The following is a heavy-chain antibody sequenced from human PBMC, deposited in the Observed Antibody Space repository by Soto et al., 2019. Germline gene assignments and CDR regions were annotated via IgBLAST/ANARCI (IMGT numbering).Heavy chain of an antibody. D-gene: IGHD2-2*02. CDR1: GYSFTSYW. CDR2: IYPDDSDT. V-gene: IGHV5-51*01. Sequence: GESLKISCKGSGYSFTSYWIGWVRQMSGQGLEWMGIIYPDDSDTRYSPSFQGQFTISAAKSISTAYLQWSSPKASVTAMYYCARRYCSSTSCYRAMVRENNYGLFDYWGQGTLVTVSS. J-gene: IGHJ4*02. CDR3: ARRYCSSTSCYRAMVRENNYGLFDY.